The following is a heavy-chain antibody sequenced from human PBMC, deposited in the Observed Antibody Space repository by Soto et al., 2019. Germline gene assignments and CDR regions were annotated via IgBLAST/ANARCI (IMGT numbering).Heavy chain of an antibody. J-gene: IGHJ4*02. V-gene: IGHV1-18*01. CDR2: ISGSNGDT. CDR3: GRGGLAVSGAYDY. CDR1: GYTFINYG. Sequence: VQLVQSGAEVKESAASVKVSCKASGYTFINYGVAWVRRAPGQGPEWMGWISGSNGDTKYAQNLQNRVSLTTDTSTNTAYMELRSLRPDDTAIYFCGRGGLAVSGAYDYWGQGTLVTVSS. D-gene: IGHD6-19*01.